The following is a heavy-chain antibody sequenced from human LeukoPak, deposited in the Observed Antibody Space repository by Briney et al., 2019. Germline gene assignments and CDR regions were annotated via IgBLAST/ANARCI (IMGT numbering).Heavy chain of an antibody. CDR1: GFTFSSYA. CDR2: ISYDGSNK. J-gene: IGHJ4*02. CDR3: AKSAGIAPNGGDY. D-gene: IGHD6-13*01. V-gene: IGHV3-30-3*02. Sequence: GGSLRLSCAASGFTFSSYAMHWVRQAPGKGLEWVAVISYDGSNKYYADSVKGRFTISRDNSKNTLYLQMNSLRAEDTAVYYCAKSAGIAPNGGDYWGQGTLVTVSS.